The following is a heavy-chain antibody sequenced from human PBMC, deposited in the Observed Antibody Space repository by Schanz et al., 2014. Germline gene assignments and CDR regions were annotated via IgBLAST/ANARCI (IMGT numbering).Heavy chain of an antibody. CDR1: GYTFTTYG. J-gene: IGHJ5*02. CDR3: ARDRRRYCSTASCLHDNWFDP. Sequence: QVQLVQSGAEVKKPGASVKVSCKASGYTFTTYGISWVRQAPGQGLEWMGRIIPILGIANYAQNFQGRVTITADKSTSTAYMELRSLRSDDTAVYYCARDRRRYCSTASCLHDNWFDPWGQGTLVIVSS. V-gene: IGHV1-69*04. CDR2: IIPILGIA. D-gene: IGHD2-2*01.